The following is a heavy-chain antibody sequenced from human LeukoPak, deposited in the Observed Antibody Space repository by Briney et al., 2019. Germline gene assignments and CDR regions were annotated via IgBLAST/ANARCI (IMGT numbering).Heavy chain of an antibody. V-gene: IGHV4-4*07. Sequence: SGTLSLTCTVSGGSISSYYWSWIRQPAGKGLEWIGRIYTSGSTNYNPSLKSRVTMSVDTSKNQFSLKLSSVTAADTAVYYCATGDYCSSTSCAANDAFDIWGQGTMVTVSS. CDR3: ATGDYCSSTSCAANDAFDI. CDR2: IYTSGST. CDR1: GGSISSYY. J-gene: IGHJ3*02. D-gene: IGHD2-2*01.